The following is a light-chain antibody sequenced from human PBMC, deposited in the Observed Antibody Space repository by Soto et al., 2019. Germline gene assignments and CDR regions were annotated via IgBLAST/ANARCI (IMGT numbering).Light chain of an antibody. CDR1: SSTVGGFNV. J-gene: IGLJ3*02. CDR2: EGI. CDR3: CAFAYSRVV. V-gene: IGLV2-23*01. Sequence: QSALTQPASVSGSPGQSITISCTGTSSTVGGFNVVSWYQQHPGKAPKVIIYEGIKRPSGVSHRFSGSKSGSTASLTISGLQAEDEADYYCCAFAYSRVVFGGGTKLTVL.